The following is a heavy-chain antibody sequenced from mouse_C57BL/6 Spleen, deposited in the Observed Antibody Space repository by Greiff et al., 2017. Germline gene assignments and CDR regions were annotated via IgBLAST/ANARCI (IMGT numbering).Heavy chain of an antibody. J-gene: IGHJ4*01. Sequence: QVQLQQPGAELVKPGASVKLSCKASGYTFTSYWMHWVKQRPGQGLEWIGMIHPNSGSTNYNEKFKSKATLTVDNSSSTAYMQLSSLTSEDSAVYYCARYHDGDPHWAMDYWGQGTSVTGSS. CDR3: ARYHDGDPHWAMDY. V-gene: IGHV1-64*01. CDR2: IHPNSGST. CDR1: GYTFTSYW. D-gene: IGHD2-13*01.